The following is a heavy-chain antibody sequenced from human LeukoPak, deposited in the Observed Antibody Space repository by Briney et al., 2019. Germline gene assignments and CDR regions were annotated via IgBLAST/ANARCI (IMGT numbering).Heavy chain of an antibody. J-gene: IGHJ4*02. CDR3: ARDLTNYYYSRGFDY. CDR1: GGSISSGDYY. CDR2: IYYSRRT. Sequence: MTSETLSLTCTVSGGSISSGDYYWSWIRQHPGKGLEWIGSIYYSRRTHYNPSLKSRVTISVDTSKNQYSLKLSSVPAADTAVYYCARDLTNYYYSRGFDYWGQGTLVTVSS. D-gene: IGHD3-22*01. V-gene: IGHV4-31*03.